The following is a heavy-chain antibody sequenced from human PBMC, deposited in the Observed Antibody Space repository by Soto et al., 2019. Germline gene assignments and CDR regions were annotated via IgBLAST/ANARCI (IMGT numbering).Heavy chain of an antibody. CDR2: MNPNSGNT. V-gene: IGHV1-8*01. J-gene: IGHJ6*02. CDR3: ARDGPLYYYYGMDV. Sequence: QVQLVQSGAEVKKPGASVKVSCKASGYTFTSYDINWVRQATGQGLEWMGWMNPNSGNTGYAQKFQGRVTMTRNTXXSTAYMEQSSLRSEDTAVYYCARDGPLYYYYGMDVWGQGTTVTVSS. CDR1: GYTFTSYD. D-gene: IGHD4-17*01.